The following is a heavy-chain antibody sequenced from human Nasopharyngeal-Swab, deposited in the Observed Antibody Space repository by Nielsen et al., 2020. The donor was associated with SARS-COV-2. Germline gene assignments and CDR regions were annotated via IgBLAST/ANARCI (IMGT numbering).Heavy chain of an antibody. CDR2: INTNTGNP. Sequence: ASVKVSCKASGYTFTSYAMNWVRQAPGQGLEWMGWINTNTGNPTYAQGFTGRFVFSLDTSVSTAYLQISSLKAEDTAVYCCARGPSPYSSSWYDWFDPWGQGTLVTVSS. V-gene: IGHV7-4-1*02. J-gene: IGHJ5*02. CDR3: ARGPSPYSSSWYDWFDP. D-gene: IGHD6-13*01. CDR1: GYTFTSYA.